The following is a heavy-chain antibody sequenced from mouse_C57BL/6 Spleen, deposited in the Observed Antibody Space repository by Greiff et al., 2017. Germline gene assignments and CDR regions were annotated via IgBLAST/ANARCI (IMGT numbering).Heavy chain of an antibody. V-gene: IGHV1-15*01. J-gene: IGHJ4*01. Sequence: VQLQQPGAELVRPGASVTLSCKASGYTFTDYEMHWVKQTPVHGLEWIGAIDPETGGTAYNQKFKGKAILTADKSSSTACMERRSLSSEDSAVYFCTRRGNYEDAMDYWGQGTSVTVSS. CDR1: GYTFTDYE. CDR3: TRRGNYEDAMDY. CDR2: IDPETGGT. D-gene: IGHD1-1*01.